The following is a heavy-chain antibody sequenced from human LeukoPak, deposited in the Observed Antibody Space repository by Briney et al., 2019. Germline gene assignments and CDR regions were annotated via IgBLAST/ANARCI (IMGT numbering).Heavy chain of an antibody. J-gene: IGHJ5*02. CDR2: IYSGGNT. Sequence: GGSLRLSCTVSGFTVSSNSWSWVRQAPGKGLEWVSFIYSGGNTHYSDSVKGRFTISRDNSKNTLYLQMNSLRAEDTAVYYCARAPEGTWFDPWGQGTLVTVSS. D-gene: IGHD1-1*01. V-gene: IGHV3-53*01. CDR3: ARAPEGTWFDP. CDR1: GFTVSSNS.